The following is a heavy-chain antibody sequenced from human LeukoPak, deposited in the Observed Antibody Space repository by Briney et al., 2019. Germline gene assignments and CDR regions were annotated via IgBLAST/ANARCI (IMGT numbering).Heavy chain of an antibody. J-gene: IGHJ4*02. CDR1: GFTFSNYA. D-gene: IGHD2-15*01. CDR2: ISGSGGST. V-gene: IGHV3-23*01. Sequence: GGSLRLSCAASGFTFSNYAMTWVRQAPGKGLEWVSAISGSGGSTYYADSVKGRFTISRDNSKNTLYLQMSSLRAEDTAVYYCAKDRGYCSGDSCYLFDYWGQGTLVTVSS. CDR3: AKDRGYCSGDSCYLFDY.